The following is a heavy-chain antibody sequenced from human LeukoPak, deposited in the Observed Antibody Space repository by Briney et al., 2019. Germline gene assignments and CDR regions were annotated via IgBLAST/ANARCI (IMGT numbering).Heavy chain of an antibody. J-gene: IGHJ4*02. CDR3: ARGGTSGYSSTRHFWGGNYYFDY. CDR1: GFPFDNYG. V-gene: IGHV3-20*03. D-gene: IGHD2-2*01. Sequence: GSLSPPFAAFGFPFDNYGMSWVRLAPGKGRGGVAGFNLNGGSIGYAHSVKGRFTISRDNARNSLYLQVNSLRAEDTAVYYCARGGTSGYSSTRHFWGGNYYFDYWGQGSLVTVSS. CDR2: FNLNGGSI.